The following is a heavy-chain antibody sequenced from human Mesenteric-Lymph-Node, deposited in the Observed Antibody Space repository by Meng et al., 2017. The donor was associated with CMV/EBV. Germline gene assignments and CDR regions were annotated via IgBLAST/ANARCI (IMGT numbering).Heavy chain of an antibody. V-gene: IGHV4-61*07. CDR3: ATHPYSGGWYVGDY. J-gene: IGHJ4*02. D-gene: IGHD6-19*01. Sequence: GGAVSSGSCCWSWMRQPAGKGLEYIGYIYDSGSASYNPSLESRVTISVDTSKNQFSLKLSSVTAADTAVYYCATHPYSGGWYVGDYWGQGTLVTVSS. CDR1: GGAVSSGSCC. CDR2: IYDSGSA.